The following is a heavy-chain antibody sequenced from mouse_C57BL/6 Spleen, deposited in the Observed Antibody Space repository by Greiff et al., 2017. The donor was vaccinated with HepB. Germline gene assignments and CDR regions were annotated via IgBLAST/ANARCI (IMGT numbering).Heavy chain of an antibody. V-gene: IGHV1-26*01. J-gene: IGHJ3*01. D-gene: IGHD1-1*01. Sequence: VQLKESGPELVKPGASVKISCKASGYTFTDYYMNWVKQSHGKSLEWIGDINPNNGGTSYNQKFKGKATLTVDKSSSTAYMELRSLTSEDSAVYYCARGESYYDSGFAYWGQATLVTVSA. CDR2: INPNNGGT. CDR3: ARGESYYDSGFAY. CDR1: GYTFTDYY.